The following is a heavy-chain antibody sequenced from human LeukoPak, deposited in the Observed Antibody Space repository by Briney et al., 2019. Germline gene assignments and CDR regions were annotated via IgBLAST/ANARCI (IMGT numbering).Heavy chain of an antibody. V-gene: IGHV3-23*01. Sequence: GGSLRLSCAASGFTFSSYAMSWVRQAPGKGLEWVSAISGSGGSTYYADSVKGRFTISRDNAKNSLYLQMNSLRAEDTAVYYCARRRYSGSSQHFDCWGQGTLVTVSS. CDR3: ARRRYSGSSQHFDC. D-gene: IGHD1-26*01. CDR1: GFTFSSYA. CDR2: ISGSGGST. J-gene: IGHJ4*02.